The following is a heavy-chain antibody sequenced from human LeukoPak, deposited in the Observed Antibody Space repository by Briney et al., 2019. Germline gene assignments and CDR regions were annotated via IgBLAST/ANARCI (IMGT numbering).Heavy chain of an antibody. CDR2: ISTYNGNT. CDR1: GYTFNNFG. V-gene: IGHV1-18*01. Sequence: GASVKVSCKTSGYTFNNFGINWVRQAPGQGLEWMGWISTYNGNTNYAQKFQGRVTMTTDTSTSTAYMELRSLRSDDTAVYYCAREIHYYDSSGYYYRDAFDIWGQGTMVTVSS. D-gene: IGHD3-22*01. J-gene: IGHJ3*02. CDR3: AREIHYYDSSGYYYRDAFDI.